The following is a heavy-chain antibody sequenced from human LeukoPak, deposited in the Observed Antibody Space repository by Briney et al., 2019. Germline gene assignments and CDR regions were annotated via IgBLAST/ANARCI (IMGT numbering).Heavy chain of an antibody. CDR1: GGSISSYY. CDR3: ARGHAALGYYDSSGSPTRDYYYYMDV. CDR2: IYYSGST. J-gene: IGHJ6*03. D-gene: IGHD3-22*01. V-gene: IGHV4-59*01. Sequence: SETLSLTCTVSGGSISSYYWSWIRQPPGKGLEWIGYIYYSGSTNYNPSLKSRVTISVDTSKNQFSLKLSPVTAADTAVYYCARGHAALGYYDSSGSPTRDYYYYMDVWGKGTTVTISS.